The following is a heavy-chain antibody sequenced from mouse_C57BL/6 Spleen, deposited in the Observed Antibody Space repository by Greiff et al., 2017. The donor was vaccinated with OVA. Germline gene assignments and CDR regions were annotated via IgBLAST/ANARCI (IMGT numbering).Heavy chain of an antibody. CDR3: ARYRDYYGSSYGWYFDV. D-gene: IGHD1-1*01. V-gene: IGHV1-54*01. J-gene: IGHJ1*03. CDR2: INPGSGGT. Sequence: VQLQQSVAELVRPGTSVKVSCKASGYAFTNYLIEWVKQRPGQGLEWIGVINPGSGGTNYNEKFKGKATLTADKSSSTAYMQLSSLTSEDSAVYFCARYRDYYGSSYGWYFDVWGTGTTVTVSS. CDR1: GYAFTNYL.